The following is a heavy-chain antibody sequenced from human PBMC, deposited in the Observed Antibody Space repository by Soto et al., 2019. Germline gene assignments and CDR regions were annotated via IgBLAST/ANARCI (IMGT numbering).Heavy chain of an antibody. D-gene: IGHD4-4*01. V-gene: IGHV1-2*02. CDR1: RDAYTCSY. CDR3: ARNFRTYSDVVDL. J-gene: IGHJ6*02. Sequence: SAKPSSNDPRDAYTCSYLYSARHAPGQGLEWMGWINPSSGGTEFAEKFQGRVTVTRDTSIRTVFLELNSLTSDDTGVYCCARNFRTYSDVVDLWGQVTAVTV. CDR2: INPSSGGT.